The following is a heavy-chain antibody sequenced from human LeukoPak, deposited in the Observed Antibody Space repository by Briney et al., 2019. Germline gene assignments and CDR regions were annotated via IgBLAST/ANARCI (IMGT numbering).Heavy chain of an antibody. CDR1: GYSISSGYY. V-gene: IGHV4-38-2*02. CDR2: IYHSGST. D-gene: IGHD3-22*01. Sequence: PSETLSLTCTVSGYSISSGYYWGWIRQPPGKGLEWIGSIYHSGSTYYNPSLKSRVTISVDTSKNQFSLKLSSVTAADTAVYYCARHTTWIQLTGEYYYDSSGYYYWGQGTLVTVSS. CDR3: ARHTTWIQLTGEYYYDSSGYYY. J-gene: IGHJ4*02.